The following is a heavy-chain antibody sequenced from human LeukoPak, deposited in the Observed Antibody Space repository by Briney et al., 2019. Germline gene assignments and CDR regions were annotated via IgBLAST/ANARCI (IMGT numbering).Heavy chain of an antibody. J-gene: IGHJ4*02. V-gene: IGHV4-4*07. CDR1: GGSIGSYY. Sequence: SETLSLTCTVSGGSIGSYYWSWIRQPAGKGLEWIGRIYTSGSTNYNPSLKSRVTMSVDTSKNQFSLKLSSVTAADTAVYYCARQYSSGWSAYFDYWGQGTLVTVSS. D-gene: IGHD6-19*01. CDR2: IYTSGST. CDR3: ARQYSSGWSAYFDY.